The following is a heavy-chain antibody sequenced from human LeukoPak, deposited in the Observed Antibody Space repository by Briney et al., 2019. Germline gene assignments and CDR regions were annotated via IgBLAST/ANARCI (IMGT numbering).Heavy chain of an antibody. CDR1: GFTFADYG. J-gene: IGHJ6*03. CDR3: ARGGSSWSVYMDV. D-gene: IGHD6-13*01. Sequence: GGSLRLSCADSGFTFADYGMSWVRQAPGKGLECVSGINWNGGSTGYADSVKGRFTISRDNAKNSLYLQMNSLRAEDTALYYCARGGSSWSVYMDVWGKGTTVTVSS. CDR2: INWNGGST. V-gene: IGHV3-20*04.